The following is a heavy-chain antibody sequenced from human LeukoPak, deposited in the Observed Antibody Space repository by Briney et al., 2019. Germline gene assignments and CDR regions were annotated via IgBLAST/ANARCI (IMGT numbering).Heavy chain of an antibody. J-gene: IGHJ3*02. CDR2: IYYSGST. Sequence: SETLSLTCTVSSGSISTYYWSWIRQPPGKGLEWIGYIYYSGSTNYNPSLKSRVTISVDTSKNQFSLKLSSVTAADTAVYYCARVGNGSGSYIAFDIWGQGTMVTVSS. D-gene: IGHD3-10*01. V-gene: IGHV4-59*01. CDR1: SGSISTYY. CDR3: ARVGNGSGSYIAFDI.